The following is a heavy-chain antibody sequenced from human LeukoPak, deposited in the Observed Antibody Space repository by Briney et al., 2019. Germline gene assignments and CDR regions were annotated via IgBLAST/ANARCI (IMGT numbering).Heavy chain of an antibody. J-gene: IGHJ5*02. V-gene: IGHV4-34*01. Sequence: PSETLSLTCAVYGGSFSGYYWSWIRQPPGKGLEWIGEINHSGSTNYNPSLKRRVTISVDTSKNQFSLKLSSVTAADTAVYYCARDRRGYSGSYNWFDPWGQGTLVTVSS. CDR3: ARDRRGYSGSYNWFDP. CDR1: GGSFSGYY. D-gene: IGHD1-26*01. CDR2: INHSGST.